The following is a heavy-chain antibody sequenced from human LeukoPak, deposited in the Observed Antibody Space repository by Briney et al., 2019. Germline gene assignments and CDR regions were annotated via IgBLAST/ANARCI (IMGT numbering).Heavy chain of an antibody. Sequence: PSETLSLTCTVSGGSIGSSSYYWGWIRQPPGKGLAWIGSIYYSGSTYYNPSLKSRVTISVDTSKNQFSLKLSSVTAADTAVYYCAGSGYYDSSGYFDYWGQGTLVTVSS. CDR1: GGSIGSSSYY. D-gene: IGHD3-22*01. CDR3: AGSGYYDSSGYFDY. J-gene: IGHJ4*02. CDR2: IYYSGST. V-gene: IGHV4-39*07.